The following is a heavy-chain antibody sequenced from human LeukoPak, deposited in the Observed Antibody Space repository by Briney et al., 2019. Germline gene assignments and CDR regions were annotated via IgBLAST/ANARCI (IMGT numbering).Heavy chain of an antibody. V-gene: IGHV3-69-1*01. CDR1: GFTFRMYD. CDR2: ISGSGTI. D-gene: IGHD2-2*01. J-gene: IGHJ4*02. CDR3: ARVVDRSSTKWVGY. Sequence: GGSLRLSCAASGFTFRMYDMDWFRQAPGKGLEWVSGISGSGTIYYADSVKGRFIISRDNTKTSLYLQMNSLRVEDTAVYHCARVVDRSSTKWVGYWGRGTLVTVSS.